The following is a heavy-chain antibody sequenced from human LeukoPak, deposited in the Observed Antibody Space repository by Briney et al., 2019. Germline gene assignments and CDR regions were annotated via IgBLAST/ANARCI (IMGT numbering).Heavy chain of an antibody. Sequence: ASVKVSCKASGYIFTNYAVSWVRQAPGQGLEWLGWVSSYNGNTNYAQSLQGRVTMSTDTSTATGYMELRNLRFDDTAVYYCARSWDYGGQRGNFDSWGQGTLVTVS. CDR3: ARSWDYGGQRGNFDS. V-gene: IGHV1-18*01. CDR2: VSSYNGNT. CDR1: GYIFTNYA. J-gene: IGHJ4*02. D-gene: IGHD4-23*01.